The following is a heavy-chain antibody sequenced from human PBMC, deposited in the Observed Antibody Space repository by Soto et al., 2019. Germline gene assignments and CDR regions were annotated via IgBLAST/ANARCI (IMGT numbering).Heavy chain of an antibody. Sequence: PGGSLRLSCAASGLTFSRYAMNWVRQAPGKGLEWVSVISGSGGTRYYADSVKGRFTISRDNSKGILYLQMNSLRADDTAVYYCAKDLYPVVVVPAASGMDVCGQGTKVNVYS. CDR1: GLTFSRYA. D-gene: IGHD2-2*01. V-gene: IGHV3-23*01. J-gene: IGHJ6*02. CDR2: ISGSGGTR. CDR3: AKDLYPVVVVPAASGMDV.